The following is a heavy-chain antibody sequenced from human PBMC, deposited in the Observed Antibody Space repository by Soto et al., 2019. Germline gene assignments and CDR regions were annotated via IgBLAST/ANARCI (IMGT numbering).Heavy chain of an antibody. CDR3: TRRHNWNDNYFDP. J-gene: IGHJ5*02. CDR2: SYYSGTT. V-gene: IGHV4-39*01. D-gene: IGHD1-20*01. Sequence: PSETLSLTCTVPGASISVHSYYWTWIRQPPGKGLEWIGSSYYSGTTYFNPSLKSRATISVDTSKNQFSLRLTSVTAADTAIYYCTRRHNWNDNYFDPWGPGALVTVS. CDR1: GASISVHSYY.